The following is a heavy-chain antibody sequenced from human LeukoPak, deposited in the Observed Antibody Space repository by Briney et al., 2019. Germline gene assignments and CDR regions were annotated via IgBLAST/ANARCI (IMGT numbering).Heavy chain of an antibody. J-gene: IGHJ6*03. V-gene: IGHV3-20*04. D-gene: IGHD3-3*01. CDR2: INWNGGST. CDR3: ARDAVYDFWSGYYPYYYYMDV. CDR1: GFTFDDYG. Sequence: PGGSLRLSCAASGFTFDDYGMSWVRQAPGKGLEWVSGINWNGGSTGYADSVKGRFTIYRDNAKNSLYLQMNSLRAEDTALYYCARDAVYDFWSGYYPYYYYMDVWGKGTTVTVSS.